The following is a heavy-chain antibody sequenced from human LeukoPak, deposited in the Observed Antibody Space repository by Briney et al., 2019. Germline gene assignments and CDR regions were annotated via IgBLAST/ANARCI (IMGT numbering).Heavy chain of an antibody. CDR3: ARHFKVAATVLYFDY. V-gene: IGHV4-59*08. J-gene: IGHJ4*02. D-gene: IGHD2-15*01. CDR2: IYYSGST. Sequence: PSETLSLTCTVSGGSISSYYWSWIRQPPGKGLEWIGYIYYSGSTNYNPSLKSRVTISVDTSKTQFSLKLSSVTAADTAVYYCARHFKVAATVLYFDYWGQGTLVTVST. CDR1: GGSISSYY.